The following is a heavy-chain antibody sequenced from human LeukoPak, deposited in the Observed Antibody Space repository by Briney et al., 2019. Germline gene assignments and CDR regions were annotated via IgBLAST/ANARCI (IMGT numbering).Heavy chain of an antibody. CDR1: GGSISSYY. CDR3: ARGLRVRRFLEWLYRD. CDR2: INHSGST. J-gene: IGHJ4*02. V-gene: IGHV4-34*01. D-gene: IGHD3-3*01. Sequence: SETLSLTCTVSGGSISSYYWSWIRQPPGKGLEWIGEINHSGSTNYNPSLKSRVTISVDTSKNQFSLKLCSVTAADTAVYYCARGLRVRRFLEWLYRDWGQGTLVTVSS.